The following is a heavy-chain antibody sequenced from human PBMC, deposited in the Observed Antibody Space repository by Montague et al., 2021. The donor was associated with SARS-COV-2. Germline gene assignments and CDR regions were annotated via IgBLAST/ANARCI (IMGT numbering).Heavy chain of an antibody. CDR2: ISWSSHTI. Sequence: SLRLSCSASGFTFDQYAMHWVRQAPGQGLEWVAGISWSSHTIDYADSVXGRFTISRDNGRKSLFLQMNSLRSEDTALYYCTKGASSSSWYPNFEQWGQGTLVTVSS. CDR1: GFTFDQYA. CDR3: TKGASSSSWYPNFEQ. J-gene: IGHJ1*01. V-gene: IGHV3-9*01. D-gene: IGHD6-13*01.